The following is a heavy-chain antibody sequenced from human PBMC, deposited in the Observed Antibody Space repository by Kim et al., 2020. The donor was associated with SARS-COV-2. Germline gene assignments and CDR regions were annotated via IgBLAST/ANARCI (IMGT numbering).Heavy chain of an antibody. CDR2: IKRKADGGTT. V-gene: IGHV3-15*01. Sequence: GGSLRLSCEASGFSFTNAWMTWVRQAPGKGLEWVGRIKRKADGGTTDYAAPVKGRFTISRDDSKNMLYLQMNSLKTEDTAVYFCITGGIIYDNSGYYWRPLYWGQGTLVTVSS. J-gene: IGHJ4*02. CDR3: ITGGIIYDNSGYYWRPLY. CDR1: GFSFTNAW. D-gene: IGHD3-22*01.